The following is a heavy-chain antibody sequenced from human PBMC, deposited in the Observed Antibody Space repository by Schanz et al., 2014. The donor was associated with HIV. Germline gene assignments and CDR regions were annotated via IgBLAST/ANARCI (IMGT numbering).Heavy chain of an antibody. CDR3: ATAAVTDYSDN. V-gene: IGHV3-30*03. D-gene: IGHD4-17*01. CDR2: ISYDGVNV. J-gene: IGHJ4*02. CDR1: GFTFNTYG. Sequence: VRLVESGGTSVQPGGSLRLSCAASGFTFNTYGMHWVRQAPGKGLEWVAGISYDGVNVYYADSVKGRFTFSRDNSKNTLYLQMNSLRGEDTAVYYCATAAVTDYSDNWGQGTLVTVSS.